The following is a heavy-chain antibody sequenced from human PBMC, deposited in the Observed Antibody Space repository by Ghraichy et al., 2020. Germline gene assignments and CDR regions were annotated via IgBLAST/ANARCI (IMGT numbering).Heavy chain of an antibody. V-gene: IGHV1-8*01. CDR3: ARGRAMTTVTKPLSY. J-gene: IGHJ4*02. CDR1: GYTFTSYD. CDR2: MNPNSGNT. D-gene: IGHD4-17*01. Sequence: VSCTASGYTFTSYDINWVRQATGQGLEWMGWMNPNSGNTGYAQKFQGRVTMTRNTSISTAYMELSSLRSEDTAVYYCARGRAMTTVTKPLSYWGQGTLVTVSS.